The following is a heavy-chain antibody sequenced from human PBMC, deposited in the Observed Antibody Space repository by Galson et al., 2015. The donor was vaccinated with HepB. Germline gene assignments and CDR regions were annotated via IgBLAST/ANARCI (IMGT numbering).Heavy chain of an antibody. V-gene: IGHV3-23*01. D-gene: IGHD1-1*01. Sequence: SLRLSCAASGFTFSSYAMSWVRQAPGKGLEWVSAISASGGSTYYTDSVKGRFTISRDKSRNTLYLQMNSLRAEDTAVYYCARDSRYNWNDDALGAFDYWGQGTLVTVSS. CDR2: ISASGGST. CDR3: ARDSRYNWNDDALGAFDY. CDR1: GFTFSSYA. J-gene: IGHJ4*02.